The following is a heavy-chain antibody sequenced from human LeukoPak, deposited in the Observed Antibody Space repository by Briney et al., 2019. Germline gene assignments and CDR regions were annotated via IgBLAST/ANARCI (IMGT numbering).Heavy chain of an antibody. CDR3: ASPVVLVATRDVDY. V-gene: IGHV3-23*01. CDR1: GFTFSIYA. D-gene: IGHD2-15*01. Sequence: GGSLRLSCAASGFTFSIYAMSWVRQAPGKGLEWVSAISGSGGSTYYADSVKGRFTISRDNSKNTPYLQMNSLRAEDTAVYYCASPVVLVATRDVDYWGQGTLVTVSS. CDR2: ISGSGGST. J-gene: IGHJ4*02.